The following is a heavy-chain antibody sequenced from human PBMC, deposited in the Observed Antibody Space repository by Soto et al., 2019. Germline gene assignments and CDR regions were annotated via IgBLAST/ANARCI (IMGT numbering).Heavy chain of an antibody. Sequence: EVQLLESGGGLVQPGGSLRLSCATSGFTFRSYAMTWVRQAPGKVLEWVSLISSNDYTTYYADSVKGRFTISRDNSKNTLYLQMNNLRAEDTALYYCAKGYCTNAGCYTYYWGQGTLVTVSS. V-gene: IGHV3-23*01. CDR2: ISSNDYTT. D-gene: IGHD2-8*01. J-gene: IGHJ4*02. CDR3: AKGYCTNAGCYTYY. CDR1: GFTFRSYA.